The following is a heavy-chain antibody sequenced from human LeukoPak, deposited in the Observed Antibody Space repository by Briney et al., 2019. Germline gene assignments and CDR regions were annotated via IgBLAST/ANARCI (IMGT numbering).Heavy chain of an antibody. Sequence: SETLSLTCAVYGGSFSGYYWSWIRQPPGKGLEWIGEINHGGSTNYNPSLKSRVTISVDTSKNQFSLKLSSVTAADTAVYYCARGAVAGTDIGDYWGQGTLVTVSS. D-gene: IGHD6-19*01. V-gene: IGHV4-34*01. CDR1: GGSFSGYY. CDR2: INHGGST. CDR3: ARGAVAGTDIGDY. J-gene: IGHJ4*02.